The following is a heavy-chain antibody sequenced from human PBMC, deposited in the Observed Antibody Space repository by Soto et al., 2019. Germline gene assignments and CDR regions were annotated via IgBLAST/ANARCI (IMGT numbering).Heavy chain of an antibody. J-gene: IGHJ3*02. Sequence: QVQLVQSGAEVKKPGASVKVSCKASGYTFTSYYMHWVRQAPGQGLEWMGLINPSVGTTGNAQKFQGRVTMTRDTSTSTVYMELSSLRSDDAAVYYCARRRTGGSCYSGSSDICGQGTMVTVSS. CDR2: INPSVGTT. CDR3: ARRRTGGSCYSGSSDI. D-gene: IGHD2-15*01. V-gene: IGHV1-46*03. CDR1: GYTFTSYY.